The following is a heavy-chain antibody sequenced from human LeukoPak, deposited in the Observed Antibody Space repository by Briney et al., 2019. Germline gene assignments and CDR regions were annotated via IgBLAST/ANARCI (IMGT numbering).Heavy chain of an antibody. J-gene: IGHJ6*03. V-gene: IGHV3-30*02. CDR3: AKEYAGSHYYYSYMDV. CDR2: IRYDGSDK. CDR1: GFTFSNYG. Sequence: PGGSLRLSCAASGFTFSNYGMHWVRQAPGKGLEWVAFIRYDGSDKYYADSVKGRLTISRDNSNKTLYLQMNSLRAEDTAVYYCAKEYAGSHYYYSYMDVWGKGTTVTVSS.